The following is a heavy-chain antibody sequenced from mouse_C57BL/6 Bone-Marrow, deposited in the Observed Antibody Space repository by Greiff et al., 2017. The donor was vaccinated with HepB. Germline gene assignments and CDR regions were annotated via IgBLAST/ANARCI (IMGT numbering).Heavy chain of an antibody. V-gene: IGHV1-55*01. Sequence: QVQLQQPGAELVKPGASVKMSCKASGYTFPSYWITWVKQRPGQGLEWIGDIYPGSGSTNYNEKLKSKATMTVDTSSSPAYMQLSSLTSEYSAVYYCARDYYGSSYVPYYYAMDYWGQGTSVTVSS. CDR1: GYTFPSYW. D-gene: IGHD1-1*01. CDR2: IYPGSGST. CDR3: ARDYYGSSYVPYYYAMDY. J-gene: IGHJ4*01.